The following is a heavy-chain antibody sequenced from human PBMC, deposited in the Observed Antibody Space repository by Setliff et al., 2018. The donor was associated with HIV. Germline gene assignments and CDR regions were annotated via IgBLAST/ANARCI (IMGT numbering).Heavy chain of an antibody. CDR2: IYHSGST. CDR1: GYSISSGYY. D-gene: IGHD3-3*01. CDR3: ARIFGDQGYYYGMDV. V-gene: IGHV4-38-2*01. Sequence: SETLSLTCAVSGYSISSGYYWGWIRQPPGKGLEWIGSIYHSGSTYYNPSLKSRVTISVDTSKNQFPLKLSSVTAADTAVYYCARIFGDQGYYYGMDVWGQGTTVTVSS. J-gene: IGHJ6*02.